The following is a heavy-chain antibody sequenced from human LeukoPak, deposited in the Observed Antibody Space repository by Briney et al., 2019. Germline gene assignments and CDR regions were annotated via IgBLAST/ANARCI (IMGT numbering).Heavy chain of an antibody. CDR1: GGAITNYY. V-gene: IGHV3-48*01. J-gene: IGHJ5*02. CDR2: ISSSSSTI. D-gene: IGHD3-3*01. CDR3: ARDRFLEWLYPSWFDP. Sequence: PSETLSLTCGVSGGAITNYYWNWVRQAPGKGLEWVSYISSSSSTIYYADSVKGRFTISRDNAKNSLYLQMNSLRAEDTAAYYCARDRFLEWLYPSWFDPWGQGTLVTVSS.